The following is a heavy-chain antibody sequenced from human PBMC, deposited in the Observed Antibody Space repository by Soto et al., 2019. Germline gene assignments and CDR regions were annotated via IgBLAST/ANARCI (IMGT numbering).Heavy chain of an antibody. CDR2: IYYSGST. V-gene: IGHV4-39*01. Sequence: QLQLQESGPGLVKPSETLSLTCTVSGGSISSSSYYWGWIRQPPGKGLEWIGSIYYSGSTYYNPSLKSRVTISVDTSKNQFSLKLSSVTAADTAVYYCARTVVVVPAAIYMDVWGKGTTVTVSS. J-gene: IGHJ6*03. CDR3: ARTVVVVPAAIYMDV. CDR1: GGSISSSSYY. D-gene: IGHD2-2*01.